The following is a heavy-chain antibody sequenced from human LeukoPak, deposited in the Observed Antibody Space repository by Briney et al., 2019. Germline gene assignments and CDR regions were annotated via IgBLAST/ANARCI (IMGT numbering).Heavy chain of an antibody. V-gene: IGHV4-4*07. J-gene: IGHJ5*02. CDR3: ARVLVVAALTWNWFDP. D-gene: IGHD2-15*01. Sequence: SETLSLTCTVSGYSISSGYYWGCIRQPAGKGLEWIGRIETSGNTNYKPSLKSRVTMSVDTSKNQFSLKLSSVTAADTAVYYCARVLVVAALTWNWFDPWGQGTLVTVSS. CDR1: GYSISSGYY. CDR2: IETSGNT.